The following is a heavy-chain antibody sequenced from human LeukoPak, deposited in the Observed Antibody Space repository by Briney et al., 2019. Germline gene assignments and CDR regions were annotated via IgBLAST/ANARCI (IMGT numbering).Heavy chain of an antibody. CDR2: IIPIFGTA. J-gene: IGHJ4*02. V-gene: IGHV1-69*05. Sequence: ASVKVSCKASGGTFSSYAISWVRQAPGQGLAWMGRIIPIFGTANYAQKFQGRVTITTDESTSTAYMELSSLRSEDTAVYYCARDPFPYGDYLDDYWGQGTLVTVSS. CDR3: ARDPFPYGDYLDDY. D-gene: IGHD4-17*01. CDR1: GGTFSSYA.